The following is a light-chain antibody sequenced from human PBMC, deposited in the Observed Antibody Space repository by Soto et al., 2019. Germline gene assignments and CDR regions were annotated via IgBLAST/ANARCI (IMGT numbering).Light chain of an antibody. CDR2: AAS. V-gene: IGKV1-39*01. Sequence: DSQMAESTASVYACVGNRGTITCRATQSISFYLNWYQQKPGNAPKVLVYAASSLESGVPSRLSGSGPGTDFTLTISSLQPEDFATYYCQQANSFPITFGQGTRLEIK. CDR1: QSISFY. J-gene: IGKJ5*01. CDR3: QQANSFPIT.